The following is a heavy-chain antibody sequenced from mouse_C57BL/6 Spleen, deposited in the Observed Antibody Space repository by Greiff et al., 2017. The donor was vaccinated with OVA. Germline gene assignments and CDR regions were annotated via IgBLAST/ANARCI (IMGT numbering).Heavy chain of an antibody. V-gene: IGHV1-64*01. Sequence: QVQLQQPGAELVKPGASVKLSCKASGYTFTSYWMHWVKQRPGQGLEWIGMIHPNSGSNNYTEKFKSQATLTVDKSSSTAYMQLRSLTSEDSAVYYGARWDYYGSSYVDYWGQGTTLTVSS. J-gene: IGHJ2*01. CDR1: GYTFTSYW. CDR3: ARWDYYGSSYVDY. CDR2: IHPNSGSN. D-gene: IGHD1-1*01.